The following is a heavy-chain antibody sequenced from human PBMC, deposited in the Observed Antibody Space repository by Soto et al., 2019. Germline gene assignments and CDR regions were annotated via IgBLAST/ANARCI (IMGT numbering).Heavy chain of an antibody. CDR3: ASAVGGSSYAYLPAD. J-gene: IGHJ4*01. V-gene: IGHV3-23*01. Sequence: EVQLLESGGGLVQPGGSLRLSCAASGFIFSSSAMTWVRQAPGKGLEWVSGLSAGGTATYYADSVKGRFTISRDNSKNTLYLQVNSLRVEDTALYYRASAVGGSSYAYLPADWGHGTLVTVSS. CDR1: GFIFSSSA. CDR2: LSAGGTAT. D-gene: IGHD5-18*01.